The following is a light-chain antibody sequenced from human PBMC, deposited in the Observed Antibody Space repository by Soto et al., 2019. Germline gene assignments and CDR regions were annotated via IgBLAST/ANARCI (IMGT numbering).Light chain of an antibody. J-gene: IGKJ2*01. CDR1: QSVLYSSNNKNY. CDR2: WAS. V-gene: IGKV4-1*01. CDR3: KQYYSTPHT. Sequence: IVMTQSPDSLAVSLGERATINCKSSQSVLYSSNNKNYLAWYQQKPGQPPKLLIYWASTRESGVPDRFSGSGSGTDFTLTISSLQAEDVAVYYCKQYYSTPHTFGKGTKLEI.